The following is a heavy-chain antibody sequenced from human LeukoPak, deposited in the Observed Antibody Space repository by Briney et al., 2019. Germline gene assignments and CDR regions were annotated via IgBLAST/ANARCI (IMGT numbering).Heavy chain of an antibody. CDR3: ARDFGDSSGWYNDY. CDR2: IKEDGSKE. V-gene: IGHV3-7*01. CDR1: GFTLSRYW. D-gene: IGHD6-19*01. Sequence: GGSLRLSCAASGFTLSRYWMSWVRQAPGKGLEWLADIKEDGSKEYFVDSVKGRFTISRDNTKNSVYLQMNSLRAEDTAVYYCARDFGDSSGWYNDYWGQGTLVIVSS. J-gene: IGHJ4*02.